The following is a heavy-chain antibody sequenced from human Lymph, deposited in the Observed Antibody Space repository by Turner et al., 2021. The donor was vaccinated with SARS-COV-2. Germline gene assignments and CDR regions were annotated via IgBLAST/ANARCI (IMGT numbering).Heavy chain of an antibody. Sequence: QVQLQESGPGLVKPSETLSLTCTVSGGSFSSYYWSWIRQPAGKGLEWIGRIYTSGSTNYNASLKSRVTMSVDTSKNQFSLKLSSVTAADTAVYYFARDGYYDSSGYYLRGEGVFDLWGRGTLVTVSS. J-gene: IGHJ2*01. CDR3: ARDGYYDSSGYYLRGEGVFDL. V-gene: IGHV4-4*07. CDR1: GGSFSSYY. CDR2: IYTSGST. D-gene: IGHD3-22*01.